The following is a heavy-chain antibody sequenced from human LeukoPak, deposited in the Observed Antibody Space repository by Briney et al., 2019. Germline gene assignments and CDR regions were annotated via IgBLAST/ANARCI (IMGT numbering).Heavy chain of an antibody. CDR1: GGSISSSSYY. J-gene: IGHJ4*02. CDR3: ARDWGRYGSGSYSDFDY. Sequence: PSETLSLTCTVSGGSISSSSYYWGWIRQPPGKGLEWIGSIYYSGSTYYNPSLKSRVTISVDTSKNQFSLKLSSVTAADTAVYYCARDWGRYGSGSYSDFDYWGQGTLVTVSS. D-gene: IGHD3-10*01. CDR2: IYYSGST. V-gene: IGHV4-39*07.